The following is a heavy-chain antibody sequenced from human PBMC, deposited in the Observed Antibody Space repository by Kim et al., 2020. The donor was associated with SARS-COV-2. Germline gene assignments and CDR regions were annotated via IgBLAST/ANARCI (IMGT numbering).Heavy chain of an antibody. CDR1: GYTFTSYG. CDR2: ISAYNGNT. V-gene: IGHV1-18*01. Sequence: ASVKVSCKASGYTFTSYGISWVRQAPGQGLEWMGWISAYNGNTNYAQKLQGRVTMTTDTSTSTAYMELRSLRSDDTAVYYCARIEFGEYTNWFDPWGQGTLVTVSS. D-gene: IGHD3-10*01. J-gene: IGHJ5*02. CDR3: ARIEFGEYTNWFDP.